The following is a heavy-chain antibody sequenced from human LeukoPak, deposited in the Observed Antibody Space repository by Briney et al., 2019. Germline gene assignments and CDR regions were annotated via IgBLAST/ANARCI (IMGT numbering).Heavy chain of an antibody. V-gene: IGHV3-74*01. D-gene: IGHD3-10*01. Sequence: PGGSLRLSCAASGFTFSSYWMHWVRQAPGKGLVWVSRINTDGSSTNYADAVKGRFTISRDNAKRSLYLQMHSLRAEDTAVYYCARARYGDYYYYMDVWGIGTTVTVSS. CDR3: ARARYGDYYYYMDV. J-gene: IGHJ6*03. CDR2: INTDGSST. CDR1: GFTFSSYW.